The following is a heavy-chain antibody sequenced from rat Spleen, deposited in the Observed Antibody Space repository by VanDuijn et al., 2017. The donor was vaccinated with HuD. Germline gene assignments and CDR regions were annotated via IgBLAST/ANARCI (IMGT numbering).Heavy chain of an antibody. D-gene: IGHD1-1*01. V-gene: IGHV5-58*01. CDR2: ISPDGAST. J-gene: IGHJ2*01. Sequence: EVQLVESGGGLVQPGRSLKLSCVASGFTFSSYWMYWIRQAPGEGLEWVSSISPDGASTYYPDSVKGRFTISRDNAKSNLYLQMSKLGSEDTAIYYCARGSARYYSGGDYWGQGVMVTVSS. CDR3: ARGSARYYSGGDY. CDR1: GFTFSSYW.